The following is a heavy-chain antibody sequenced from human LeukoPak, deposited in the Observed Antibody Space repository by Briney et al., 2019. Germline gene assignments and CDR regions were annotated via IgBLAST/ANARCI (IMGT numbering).Heavy chain of an antibody. D-gene: IGHD3-22*01. J-gene: IGHJ4*02. CDR3: ARLNYYDSSGYQYYFDY. CDR2: ISAYNGNT. CDR1: GYTFTSYG. V-gene: IGHV1-18*01. Sequence: GASAKVSCKASGYTFTSYGISWVRQAPGQGLEWMGWISAYNGNTNYAQKLQGRVTMTTDTSTSTAYMELRSLRSDDTAVYYCARLNYYDSSGYQYYFDYWGQGTLVTVSS.